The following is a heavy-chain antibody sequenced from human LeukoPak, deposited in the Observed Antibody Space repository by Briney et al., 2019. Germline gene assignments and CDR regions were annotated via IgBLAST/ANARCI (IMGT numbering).Heavy chain of an antibody. V-gene: IGHV4-30-4*02. Sequence: SETLSLTCTVSGGSISSGDYYWSWIRQPPGKGLEWIGYIYYSGSTYYNPSLKSRVTISVDTSKNQFSLKLSSVTAADTAVYYCARLAKGGYSTCLGWGCNAFDIWGQGTMVTVSS. D-gene: IGHD3-22*01. CDR1: GGSISSGDYY. J-gene: IGHJ3*02. CDR2: IYYSGST. CDR3: ARLAKGGYSTCLGWGCNAFDI.